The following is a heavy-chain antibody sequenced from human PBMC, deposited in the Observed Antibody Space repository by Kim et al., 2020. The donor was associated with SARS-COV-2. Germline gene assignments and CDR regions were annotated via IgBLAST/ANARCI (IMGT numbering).Heavy chain of an antibody. D-gene: IGHD3-22*01. CDR1: GFTFSSYE. CDR3: ARTPARITMIVGRGWFDP. CDR2: ISSSGSTI. Sequence: GGSLRLSCAASGFTFSSYEMNWVRQAPGKGLEWVSYISSSGSTIYYADSVKGRFTISRDNAKNSLYLQMNSLRAEDTAVYYCARTPARITMIVGRGWFDPGGQGTLVTVSS. V-gene: IGHV3-48*03. J-gene: IGHJ5*02.